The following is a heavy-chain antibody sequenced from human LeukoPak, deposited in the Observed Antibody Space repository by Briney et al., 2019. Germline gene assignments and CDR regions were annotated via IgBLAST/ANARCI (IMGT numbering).Heavy chain of an antibody. Sequence: GRSLRLSCAASGFTFSSYAMSWVRQAPGKGLEWVSAISGSGGSTYYADSVKGRFTISRDNSKNTLYLQMNSLRAKDTAVYYCAKDRGRFLEWSDAFDIWGQGTMVTVSS. CDR2: ISGSGGST. V-gene: IGHV3-23*01. D-gene: IGHD3-3*01. CDR1: GFTFSSYA. J-gene: IGHJ3*02. CDR3: AKDRGRFLEWSDAFDI.